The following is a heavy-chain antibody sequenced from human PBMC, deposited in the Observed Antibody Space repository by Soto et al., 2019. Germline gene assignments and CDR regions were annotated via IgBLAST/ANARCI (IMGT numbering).Heavy chain of an antibody. J-gene: IGHJ3*02. CDR3: ASYGSGSYYWAHAFDI. V-gene: IGHV1-69*02. CDR1: GGTFSSYT. Sequence: ASVKVSCKASGGTFSSYTISWVRQAPGQGLEWMGRIIPILGIANYAQKFQGRVTITADESTSTAYMELSSLRSEDTAVYYCASYGSGSYYWAHAFDIWGQGTMVTVSS. D-gene: IGHD3-10*01. CDR2: IIPILGIA.